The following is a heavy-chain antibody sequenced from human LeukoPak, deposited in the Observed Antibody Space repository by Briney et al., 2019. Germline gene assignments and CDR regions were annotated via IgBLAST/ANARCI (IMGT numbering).Heavy chain of an antibody. V-gene: IGHV4-4*07. CDR2: IYTSGST. CDR3: AREGEYSSSSGAYYFDS. J-gene: IGHJ4*02. D-gene: IGHD6-6*01. CDR1: GGSISSYY. Sequence: SETLSLTCTVSGGSISSYYWSWIRQPAGKGLEWIGRIYTSGSTNYNPSLKSRVTMSVDTSKNQFSLKLSSVTAADTAVYYCAREGEYSSSSGAYYFDSWGQGTLVTVS.